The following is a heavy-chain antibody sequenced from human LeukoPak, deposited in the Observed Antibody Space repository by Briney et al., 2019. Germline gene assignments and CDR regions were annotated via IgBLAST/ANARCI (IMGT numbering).Heavy chain of an antibody. V-gene: IGHV1-46*01. Sequence: ASVKVSCKASGYTFTSYYIHWVRQAPGQGLEWMGIINPSGGSTSYAQKFQGRVTMTRDTSTSTVYMELSSLRSEDTAVYYCASSRDGYNTIENWGQGTLVTVSS. CDR1: GYTFTSYY. J-gene: IGHJ4*02. D-gene: IGHD5-24*01. CDR3: ASSRDGYNTIEN. CDR2: INPSGGST.